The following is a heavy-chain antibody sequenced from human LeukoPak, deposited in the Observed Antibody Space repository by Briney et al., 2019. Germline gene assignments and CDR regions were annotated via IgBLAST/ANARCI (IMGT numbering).Heavy chain of an antibody. J-gene: IGHJ4*02. Sequence: SETLSLTCTVSGGSISSSSYYWGWIRQPPGKGLEWIGSIHYSGSTNYNPSLKSRVTISVDTSKNQFSLKLSSVTAADTAVYYCARVPSIGYYYDSSGYYCDYWGQGTLVTVSS. D-gene: IGHD3-22*01. V-gene: IGHV4-39*07. CDR1: GGSISSSSYY. CDR3: ARVPSIGYYYDSSGYYCDY. CDR2: IHYSGST.